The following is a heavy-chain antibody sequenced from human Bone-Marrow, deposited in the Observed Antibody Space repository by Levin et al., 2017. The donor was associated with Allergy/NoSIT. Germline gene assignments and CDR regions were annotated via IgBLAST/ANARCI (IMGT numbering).Heavy chain of an antibody. Sequence: WASVKVSCAASGFVFTNYWMHWVRQAPGKGLMWLSRIDGEGSNTKYVDSVKGRFSISRDNPKNMLYLQVNSLTAEDTGVYFCARDIPGSGALDYWGHGTLVTVSS. CDR2: IDGEGSNT. CDR3: ARDIPGSGALDY. D-gene: IGHD3-10*01. J-gene: IGHJ4*01. V-gene: IGHV3-74*03. CDR1: GFVFTNYW.